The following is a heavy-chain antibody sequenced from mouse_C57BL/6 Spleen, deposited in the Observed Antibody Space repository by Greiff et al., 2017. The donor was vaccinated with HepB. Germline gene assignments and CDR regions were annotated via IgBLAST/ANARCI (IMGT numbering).Heavy chain of an antibody. D-gene: IGHD1-1*01. Sequence: VQLQQSGTVLARPGASVKMSCKTSGYTFTSYWMHWVKQRPGQGLEWIGAIYPGNSDTSYNQKFKGKAKLTAVTSASTAYMELSSLTNEDSAVYYCTPITTVVYWYFDVWGTGTTVTVSS. CDR1: GYTFTSYW. V-gene: IGHV1-5*01. CDR2: IYPGNSDT. J-gene: IGHJ1*03. CDR3: TPITTVVYWYFDV.